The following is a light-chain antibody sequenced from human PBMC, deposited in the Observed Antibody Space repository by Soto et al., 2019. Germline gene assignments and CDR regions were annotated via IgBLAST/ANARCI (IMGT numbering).Light chain of an antibody. CDR3: MQGTHWPVE. V-gene: IGKV2-30*02. CDR1: QSLVHSDGNTY. J-gene: IGKJ1*01. Sequence: DVVMTQSPLSLPVTLGQPASISCRSSQSLVHSDGNTYLNWFQQRPGQSPRRLIYKVSNRDSGIPDRFSGMGSGTDFTLKISRVEAEDVAMYYCMQGTHWPVEFGQGTKVEIK. CDR2: KVS.